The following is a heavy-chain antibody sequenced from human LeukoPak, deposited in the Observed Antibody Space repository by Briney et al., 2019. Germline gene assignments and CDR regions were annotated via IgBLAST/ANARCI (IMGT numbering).Heavy chain of an antibody. J-gene: IGHJ3*02. V-gene: IGHV3-30*18. Sequence: GGSLRLSRAASGFTFSSYGMHWVRQAPGKGLEWVAVISYDGSNKYYADSVKGRFTISRDNSKNTLYLQMNSLRAEDTAVYYCAKASAFDIWGQGTMVTVSS. CDR1: GFTFSSYG. CDR3: AKASAFDI. CDR2: ISYDGSNK.